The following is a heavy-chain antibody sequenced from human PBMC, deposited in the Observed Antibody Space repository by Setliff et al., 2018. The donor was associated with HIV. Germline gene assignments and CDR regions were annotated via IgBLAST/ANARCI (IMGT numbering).Heavy chain of an antibody. Sequence: PSETLSLTCTVSGGSIKNVNYYWGWVRLSPGKGLEWIGSIYYSGAIYYNPSLKSRVIISVDTSKNLFSLKLRSVAASDTAIYYCARYRSKLDWFDPWGQGTLVTVSS. CDR1: GGSIKNVNYY. CDR3: ARYRSKLDWFDP. J-gene: IGHJ5*02. V-gene: IGHV4-39*01. D-gene: IGHD1-26*01. CDR2: IYYSGAI.